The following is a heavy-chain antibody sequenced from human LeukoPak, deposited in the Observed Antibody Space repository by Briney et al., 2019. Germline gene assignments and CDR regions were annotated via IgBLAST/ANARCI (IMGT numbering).Heavy chain of an antibody. D-gene: IGHD1-20*01. CDR1: GFTFSSYS. CDR2: ISSSSSTI. V-gene: IGHV3-48*02. CDR3: ARDELDSINWNDGTLDY. J-gene: IGHJ4*02. Sequence: GGSLRLSCAASGFTFSSYSMNWVRQAPGKGLEWVSYISSSSSTIYYADSVKGRFTISRDNAKNSLYLQMNSLRDEDTAVYYCARDELDSINWNDGTLDYWGQGTLVTVSS.